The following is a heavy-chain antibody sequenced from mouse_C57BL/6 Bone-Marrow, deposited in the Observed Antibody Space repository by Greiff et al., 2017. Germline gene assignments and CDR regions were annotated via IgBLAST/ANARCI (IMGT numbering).Heavy chain of an antibody. CDR2: IHPTSGST. V-gene: IGHV1-64*01. Sequence: QVQLQQPGAELVKPGASVKLSCKASGYTFTSYWMHWVKQRPGQGLEWIGMIHPTSGSTNYNEKFKSKATLTVDKSSSTAYMQLSSLTSEDSAVYYCARSRYYGSSWYFDVWGTGTTVTVSS. D-gene: IGHD1-1*01. CDR1: GYTFTSYW. CDR3: ARSRYYGSSWYFDV. J-gene: IGHJ1*03.